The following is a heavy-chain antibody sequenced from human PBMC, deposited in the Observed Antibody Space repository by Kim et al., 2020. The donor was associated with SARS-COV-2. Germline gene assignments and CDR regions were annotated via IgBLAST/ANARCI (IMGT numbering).Heavy chain of an antibody. D-gene: IGHD4-4*01. V-gene: IGHV3-23*01. CDR2: T. Sequence: TDYADSVKGRFTISRDNSKNTLYLQMNSLGAEDTAVYYCANAIRVTAFDIWGQGTMVTVSS. J-gene: IGHJ3*02. CDR3: ANAIRVTAFDI.